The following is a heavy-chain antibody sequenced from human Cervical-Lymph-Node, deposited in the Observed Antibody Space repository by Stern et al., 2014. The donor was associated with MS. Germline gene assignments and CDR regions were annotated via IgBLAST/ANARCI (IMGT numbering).Heavy chain of an antibody. CDR3: ARGGVFDAFDI. Sequence: VQLLESGAEVKKPGASMNVSCKASAYTITGYYIHWVRQAPGQGLEWMGLINPNSGGPSYAQKFQGRVPMTSDTSISTAYVELTRLTSDDTAVYYCARGGVFDAFDIWGQGTMVSVSS. CDR1: AYTITGYY. D-gene: IGHD5/OR15-5a*01. CDR2: INPNSGGP. J-gene: IGHJ3*02. V-gene: IGHV1-2*06.